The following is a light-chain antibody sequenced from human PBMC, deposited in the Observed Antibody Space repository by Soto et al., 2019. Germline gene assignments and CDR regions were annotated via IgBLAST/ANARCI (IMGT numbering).Light chain of an antibody. CDR1: QSISSW. J-gene: IGKJ1*01. Sequence: IQMTQSPSTLSASVGDRVTITCRASQSISSWLAWYQQKPGKAPKLLIYAASSLQSGVPSRLSGSGYGTDFTITISSLQPEDFETYYCLQDYNYTWTFGQGTKVDIK. V-gene: IGKV1-6*01. CDR3: LQDYNYTWT. CDR2: AAS.